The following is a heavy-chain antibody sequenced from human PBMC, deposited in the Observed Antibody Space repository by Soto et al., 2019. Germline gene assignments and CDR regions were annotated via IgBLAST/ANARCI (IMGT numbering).Heavy chain of an antibody. Sequence: GGSLRLSCAASGFTFSSYWMSWVRQAPGKGLEWVANIKQDGSEKYYVDSVKGRFTISRDNAKNSLYLQMNSLRAEDTAVYYCAREAAPTTTSTQWLISHCFDYWGQGTLVTVSS. D-gene: IGHD6-19*01. CDR1: GFTFSSYW. J-gene: IGHJ4*02. CDR2: IKQDGSEK. CDR3: AREAAPTTTSTQWLISHCFDY. V-gene: IGHV3-7*01.